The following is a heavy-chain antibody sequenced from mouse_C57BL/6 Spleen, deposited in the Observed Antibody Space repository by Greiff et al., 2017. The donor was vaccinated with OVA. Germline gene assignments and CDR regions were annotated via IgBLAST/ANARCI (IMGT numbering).Heavy chain of an antibody. D-gene: IGHD2-4*01. V-gene: IGHV1-50*01. J-gene: IGHJ3*01. Sequence: QVQLKQPGAELVKPGASVKLSCKASGYTFTSYWMQWVKQRPGQGLEWIGEIDPSDSYTNYNQKFKGKATLTVDTSSSTAYMQLSSLTSEDAAVYYCARILYDYDGAYWGQGTLVTVSA. CDR3: ARILYDYDGAY. CDR1: GYTFTSYW. CDR2: IDPSDSYT.